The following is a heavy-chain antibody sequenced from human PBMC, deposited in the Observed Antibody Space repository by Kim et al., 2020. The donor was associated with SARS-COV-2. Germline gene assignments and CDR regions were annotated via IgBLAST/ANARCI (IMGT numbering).Heavy chain of an antibody. V-gene: IGHV4-34*01. J-gene: IGHJ5*02. CDR3: ARVLYCSGGSCYGRFDP. D-gene: IGHD2-15*01. Sequence: LKSRVTISVDTAKNQFSLKLSSVTAADTAVYYCARVLYCSGGSCYGRFDPWGQGTLVTVSS.